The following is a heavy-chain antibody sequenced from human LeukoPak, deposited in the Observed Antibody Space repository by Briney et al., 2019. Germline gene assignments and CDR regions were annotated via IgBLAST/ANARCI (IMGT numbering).Heavy chain of an antibody. D-gene: IGHD3-10*01. V-gene: IGHV3-30-3*01. CDR2: ISYDGSNK. CDR3: ASETMVRGVIIQGPSGY. Sequence: PGGSLRLSCAASRFTFSSYAMHWVRQAPGKGLEWVAVISYDGSNKYYADSVKGRFTISRDNSKNTLYLQMNSLRAEDTAVYYCASETMVRGVIIQGPSGYWGQGTLVTVSS. J-gene: IGHJ4*02. CDR1: RFTFSSYA.